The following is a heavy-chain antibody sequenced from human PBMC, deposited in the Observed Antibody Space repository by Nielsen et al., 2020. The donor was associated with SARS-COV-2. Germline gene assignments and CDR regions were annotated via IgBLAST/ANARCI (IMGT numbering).Heavy chain of an antibody. CDR3: ARAYEMATTPIDY. J-gene: IGHJ4*02. D-gene: IGHD5-24*01. CDR2: MNPNSGNT. Sequence: ASVKVSCKASGYTFTSYYINWVRQATGQGLEWMGWMNPNSGNTGYAQKFQGRVTMTRNTSISTAYMELSSLRSEDTAVYYCARAYEMATTPIDYWGQGTLVTVSS. V-gene: IGHV1-8*01. CDR1: GYTFTSYY.